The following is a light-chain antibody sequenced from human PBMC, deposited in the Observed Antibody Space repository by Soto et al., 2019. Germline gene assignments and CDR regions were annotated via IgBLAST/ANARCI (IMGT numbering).Light chain of an antibody. J-gene: IGKJ4*01. CDR3: QQYGSSPLT. V-gene: IGKV3-20*01. CDR1: QSVSSSY. Sequence: EIVLTQSPGTLSLSPGVRAILSCRDSQSVSSSYLAWYQQKPGQAPRLLIYGASSRATGIPDRFSGSGSGTDFTLTISRLEPEDFAVYYCQQYGSSPLTFGGGTKVEIK. CDR2: GAS.